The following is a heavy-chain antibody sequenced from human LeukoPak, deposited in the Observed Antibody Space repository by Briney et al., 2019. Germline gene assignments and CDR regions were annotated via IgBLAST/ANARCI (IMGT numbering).Heavy chain of an antibody. CDR1: GFTFNNAW. V-gene: IGHV3-15*01. D-gene: IGHD4-17*01. CDR3: STVGFGDFEFDY. J-gene: IGHJ4*02. Sequence: PGGSLRLSCEASGFTFNNAWMSWVRQAPGQGLEWLGRIKSKTDGGTTDYAAPVKGRFTISRDDSKSTMYLEMNNLKTEDTAMYYCSTVGFGDFEFDYWGQGTLVTVSS. CDR2: IKSKTDGGTT.